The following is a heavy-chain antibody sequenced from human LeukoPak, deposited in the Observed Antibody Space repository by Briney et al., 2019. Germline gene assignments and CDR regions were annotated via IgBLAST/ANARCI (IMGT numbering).Heavy chain of an antibody. Sequence: SETLSLTCTVSGGSISSGDYYWSWIRQPPGKGLEWIGYIYYSGSTYYNPSLKSRVTISVDTSKNQFSLKLSSVTAADTAVYYCARAGLLWFEGFDYWGQGTLVTVSS. J-gene: IGHJ4*02. CDR3: ARAGLLWFEGFDY. V-gene: IGHV4-30-4*01. D-gene: IGHD3-10*01. CDR1: GGSISSGDYY. CDR2: IYYSGST.